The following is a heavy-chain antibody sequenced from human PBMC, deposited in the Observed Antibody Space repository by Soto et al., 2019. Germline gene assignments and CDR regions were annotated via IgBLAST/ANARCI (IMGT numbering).Heavy chain of an antibody. Sequence: PSETLSLTCTVSGGSINNYYWSWIRQPPGKGLEWIGFVFYNGRTDYNPSLESRVSKTLDTSKNQFSLKLKSVAAADTAVYYCARALDSSAAPFDFWGQGTLVTVS. CDR2: VFYNGRT. J-gene: IGHJ4*02. CDR3: ARALDSSAAPFDF. V-gene: IGHV4-59*13. CDR1: GGSINNYY. D-gene: IGHD2-2*01.